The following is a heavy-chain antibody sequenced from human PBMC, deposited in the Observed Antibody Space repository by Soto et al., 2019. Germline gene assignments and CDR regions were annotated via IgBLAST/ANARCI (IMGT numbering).Heavy chain of an antibody. Sequence: ESGGGLVKPGGSLRLSCAASGFTFSSYSMNWVRQAPGKGLEWVSSISSSSSYIYYADSVKGRFTISRDNAKNSLYLQMNSLRAEDTAVYYCARVRVLYYGMDVWGQGTTVTVSS. D-gene: IGHD3-10*01. CDR1: GFTFSSYS. CDR3: ARVRVLYYGMDV. V-gene: IGHV3-21*01. J-gene: IGHJ6*02. CDR2: ISSSSSYI.